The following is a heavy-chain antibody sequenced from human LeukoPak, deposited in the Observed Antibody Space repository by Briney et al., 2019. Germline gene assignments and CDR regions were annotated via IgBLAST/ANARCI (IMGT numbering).Heavy chain of an antibody. V-gene: IGHV3-23*01. CDR1: GFTFNTYG. J-gene: IGHJ4*02. Sequence: GGSLRLSCAASGFTFNTYGMSWVRQAPGKGLEWVSSISGSGGATYYADSVKGRFTISRDDPHNTLYLQMNSLRAEDTAVYYCARDLMGIAYRGAFYYWGQGTLVTVSS. CDR2: ISGSGGAT. D-gene: IGHD6-13*01. CDR3: ARDLMGIAYRGAFYY.